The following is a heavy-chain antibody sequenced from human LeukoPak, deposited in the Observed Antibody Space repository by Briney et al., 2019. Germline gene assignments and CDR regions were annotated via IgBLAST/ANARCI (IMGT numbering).Heavy chain of an antibody. D-gene: IGHD3-22*01. Sequence: PGGSLRLSCTVSGFTVSTNSMSWVRQTPGKGLEWVSFIYSGGSTHYSDSVKGRFTISRDNSKNTLYLQMNSLRAEDTAVYYCARDTAYYDSSGPSVDWGQGTLVTVSS. V-gene: IGHV3-53*01. CDR1: GFTVSTNS. J-gene: IGHJ4*02. CDR3: ARDTAYYDSSGPSVD. CDR2: IYSGGST.